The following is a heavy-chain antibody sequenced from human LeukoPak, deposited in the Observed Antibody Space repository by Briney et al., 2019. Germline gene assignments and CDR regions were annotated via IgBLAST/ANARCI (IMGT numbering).Heavy chain of an antibody. Sequence: SETLSLTCTVSGVSISSYYWGWIRQPPGKGLEWIGYISYSGSTKYNPSLNSRVTMSIDTSKNQVSLNLSSVTAADTAVYYCARGGRVVVPAAWRFDPWGQGTLVTVSS. D-gene: IGHD2-2*01. J-gene: IGHJ5*02. CDR3: ARGGRVVVPAAWRFDP. CDR2: ISYSGST. V-gene: IGHV4-59*01. CDR1: GVSISSYY.